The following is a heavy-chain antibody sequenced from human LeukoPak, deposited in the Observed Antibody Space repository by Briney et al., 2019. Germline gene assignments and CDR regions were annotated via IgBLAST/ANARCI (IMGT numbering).Heavy chain of an antibody. CDR3: ASIAAAGTGRDY. V-gene: IGHV4-34*01. D-gene: IGHD6-13*01. J-gene: IGHJ4*02. CDR1: GGSFSGYY. CDR2: INHSGST. Sequence: SETLSLTCAVYGGSFSGYYWSWIRQPPGKGLEWIGEINHSGSTNYNPSLKSRVTISVDTSKNQFSLELSRLRSDDTAVYYCASIAAAGTGRDYWGQGTLVTVSS.